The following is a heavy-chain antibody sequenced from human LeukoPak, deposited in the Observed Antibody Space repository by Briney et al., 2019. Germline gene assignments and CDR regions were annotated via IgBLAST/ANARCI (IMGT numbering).Heavy chain of an antibody. Sequence: SETLSLTCAVSGYSMNSSIWWGWIRQAPGKGLEWIGYLFYSGSTFFNPSLKSRVTLSVDTSKNQFSLKLSSVTAADTALYYCARLGEYSGYDYWGQGTLVTVSS. V-gene: IGHV4-28*01. CDR2: LFYSGST. CDR3: ARLGEYSGYDY. D-gene: IGHD5-12*01. CDR1: GYSMNSSIW. J-gene: IGHJ4*02.